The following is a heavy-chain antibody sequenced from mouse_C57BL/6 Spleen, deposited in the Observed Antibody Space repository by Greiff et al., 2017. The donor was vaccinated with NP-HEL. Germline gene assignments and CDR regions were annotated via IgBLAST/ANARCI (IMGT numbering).Heavy chain of an antibody. CDR2: INPNNGGT. Sequence: VQLQQSGPELVKPGASVKIPCKASGYTFTDYNMDWVKQSHGKSLEWIGDINPNNGGTICNQKFKGKATLTVDKSSSTAYMELRSLTSEDTAVYYCARGRSGTSWFAYWGQGTLVTVSA. V-gene: IGHV1-18*01. CDR3: ARGRSGTSWFAY. CDR1: GYTFTDYN. J-gene: IGHJ3*01.